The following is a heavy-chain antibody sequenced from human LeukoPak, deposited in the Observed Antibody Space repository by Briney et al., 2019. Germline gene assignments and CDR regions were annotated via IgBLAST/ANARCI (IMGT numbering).Heavy chain of an antibody. D-gene: IGHD5-18*01. V-gene: IGHV3-74*01. CDR2: INSDGSIT. J-gene: IGHJ6*02. CDR3: ARDAVDTANAV. CDR1: GFTFTTYW. Sequence: GGSLGLSCAASGFTFTTYWMHWVRQAPGKGLVWVSHINSDGSITSYADSEKGRFTISRDNAKNTLYLQMNSLRAEDTAVYYCARDAVDTANAVWGQGTTVTVSS.